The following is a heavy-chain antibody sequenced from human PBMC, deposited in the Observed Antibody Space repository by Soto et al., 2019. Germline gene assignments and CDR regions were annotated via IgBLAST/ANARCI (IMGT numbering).Heavy chain of an antibody. CDR1: GYTFTSYG. CDR3: ARGYCSSTSCYTYHYYHLDV. D-gene: IGHD2-2*02. Sequence: ASVKVSCKASGYTFTSYGISWVRQAPGQGLEWMGWISAYNGNTNYAQKLQGRVTMTTDTSTSTAYMELRSLRSDDTAVYYCARGYCSSTSCYTYHYYHLDVWGKGTTVTVSS. V-gene: IGHV1-18*01. CDR2: ISAYNGNT. J-gene: IGHJ6*03.